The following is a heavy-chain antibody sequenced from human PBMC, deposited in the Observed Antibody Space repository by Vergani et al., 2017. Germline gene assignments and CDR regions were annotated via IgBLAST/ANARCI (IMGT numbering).Heavy chain of an antibody. CDR2: INPSGGST. J-gene: IGHJ6*02. V-gene: IGHV1-46*01. D-gene: IGHD1-26*01. CDR3: ARDEFPDSGSSTAYYYGMDV. CDR1: GYPFTSYY. Sequence: QVQLVQSGAEVKKPGASVKVSCKASGYPFTSYYMHWVRQAPGQGLEWMGIINPSGGSTSYAQKFQGRVTMTRDTSTSTVYMELSSLRSEDTAVYYCARDEFPDSGSSTAYYYGMDVWGQGTTVTVSS.